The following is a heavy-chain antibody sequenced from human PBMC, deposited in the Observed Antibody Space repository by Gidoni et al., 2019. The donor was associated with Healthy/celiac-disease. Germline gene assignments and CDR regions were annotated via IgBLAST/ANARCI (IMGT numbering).Heavy chain of an antibody. CDR3: TRPYDYGDSGAFDI. Sequence: EVQLVESGGGLVQPGRSLRLSCTASGFTFGDYAMSWVRQAPGKGLEWVGFIRSKAYGGTTEYAASVKGRFTISRDDSKSIAYLQMNSLKTEDTAVYYCTRPYDYGDSGAFDIWGQGTMVTVSS. V-gene: IGHV3-49*04. CDR1: GFTFGDYA. D-gene: IGHD4-17*01. CDR2: IRSKAYGGTT. J-gene: IGHJ3*02.